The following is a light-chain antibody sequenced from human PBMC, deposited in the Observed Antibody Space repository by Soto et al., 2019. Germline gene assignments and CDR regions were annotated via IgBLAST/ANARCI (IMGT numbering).Light chain of an antibody. Sequence: EIVVTQSPATLSLSPGERATLSCRASQSISSYLAWYQQKPGQAPRLLIYDASNRATGIPARFSGSGSGTDFTLTISSLEPEDFAVYYCQQRPSWTFGQGTKVEI. J-gene: IGKJ1*01. CDR1: QSISSY. V-gene: IGKV3-11*01. CDR2: DAS. CDR3: QQRPSWT.